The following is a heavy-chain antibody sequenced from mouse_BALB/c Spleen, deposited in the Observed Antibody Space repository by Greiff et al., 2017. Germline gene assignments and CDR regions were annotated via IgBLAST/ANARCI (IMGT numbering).Heavy chain of an antibody. CDR2: ISSGGGNT. CDR3: ARGDGNSFAY. V-gene: IGHV5-9*03. Sequence: EVMLVESGGGLVKPGGSLKLSCAASGFTFSSYTMSWVRQTPEKRLEWVATISSGGGNTYYPDSVKGRFTISRDNAKNNLYLQMSSLRSEDTALYYCARGDGNSFAYWGQGTLVTVSA. J-gene: IGHJ3*01. D-gene: IGHD2-1*01. CDR1: GFTFSSYT.